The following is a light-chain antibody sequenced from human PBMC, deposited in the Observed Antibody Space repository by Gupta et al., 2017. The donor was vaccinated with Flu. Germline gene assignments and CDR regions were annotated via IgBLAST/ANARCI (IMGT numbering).Light chain of an antibody. CDR3: QQRSDLPMYT. Sequence: DIVLTQSPVTLSLPPGERAVLSCRASQSVGNYLAWYQQRPGQAPRLLMIDASKRAAGIPARFIGSGSGTDFTLTITTLEPEDFAVYYCQQRSDLPMYTFGQGTKLEIK. CDR2: DAS. V-gene: IGKV3-11*01. CDR1: QSVGNY. J-gene: IGKJ2*01.